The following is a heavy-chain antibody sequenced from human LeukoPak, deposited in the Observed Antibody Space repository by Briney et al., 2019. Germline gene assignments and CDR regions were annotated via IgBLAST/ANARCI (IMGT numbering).Heavy chain of an antibody. D-gene: IGHD2-2*01. CDR1: GFTFSTYS. CDR3: ARSGYCTSTSCLNGRGAFDI. J-gene: IGHJ3*02. V-gene: IGHV3-48*04. CDR2: ISSSSSPI. Sequence: GGSLRLSCAASGFTFSTYSMNWVRQAPGKGLEWVSFISSSSSPIFYADSVKGRFTISRDNAKNSLYLQMNSLRAEDTAVYYCARSGYCTSTSCLNGRGAFDIWGQGTMVTVSS.